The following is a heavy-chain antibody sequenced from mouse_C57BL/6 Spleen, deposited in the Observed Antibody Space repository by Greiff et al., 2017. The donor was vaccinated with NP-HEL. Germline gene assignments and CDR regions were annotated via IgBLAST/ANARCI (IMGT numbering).Heavy chain of an antibody. J-gene: IGHJ4*01. D-gene: IGHD2-5*01. CDR3: ARLSNSYAMDY. Sequence: EVMLVESGGGLVKPGGSLKLSCAASGFTFSSYTMSWVRQTPEKRLEWVATISGGGGNTYYPDSVKGRFTISRDNDKNTLCLQMSSLRSEDTALYYCARLSNSYAMDYWGQGTSVTVSS. CDR2: ISGGGGNT. CDR1: GFTFSSYT. V-gene: IGHV5-9*01.